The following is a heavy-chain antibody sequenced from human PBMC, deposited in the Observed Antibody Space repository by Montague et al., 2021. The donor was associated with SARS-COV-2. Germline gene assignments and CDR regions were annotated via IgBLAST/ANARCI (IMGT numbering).Heavy chain of an antibody. CDR3: ARGGSGRGYYYYGMDV. V-gene: IGHV4-59*01. J-gene: IGHJ6*02. D-gene: IGHD3-10*01. CDR1: GGSISSYY. CDR2: IYYSGST. Sequence: SETLSLTCTVSGGSISSYYWSWIRQPPGKGLDWIGYIYYSGSTNYNPSLKSRVTISVDTSKNQFSLKLSSVTAADTAVYYCARGGSGRGYYYYGMDVWGQGTTVTVSS.